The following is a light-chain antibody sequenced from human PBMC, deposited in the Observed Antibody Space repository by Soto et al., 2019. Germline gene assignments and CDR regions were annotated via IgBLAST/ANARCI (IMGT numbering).Light chain of an antibody. J-gene: IGKJ5*01. CDR1: QSFSSH. V-gene: IGKV3-11*01. Sequence: EIVLTQSPATLSLSPGERATLSCRASQSFSSHLAWYQQKPGQAPRLLIYDASKRATGIPARFSGRGSGTDFTLTISSLEPEDFAVYYCQQLSNWPPVITFGQGTRLEIK. CDR2: DAS. CDR3: QQLSNWPPVIT.